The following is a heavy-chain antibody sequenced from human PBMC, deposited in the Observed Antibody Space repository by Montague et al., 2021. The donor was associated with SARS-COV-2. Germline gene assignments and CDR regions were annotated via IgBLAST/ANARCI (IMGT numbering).Heavy chain of an antibody. CDR2: VYTSGNT. J-gene: IGHJ5*02. Sequence: TLSLTCTVSGGTISSDNYYWSWIRQPAGKGLEWIGRVYTSGNTNYXPSLKSRVTMSVDTSKNQFSLKLNSVTAADTAVYYCARDQIVLVPGGVNNWFDPWGQGTLVTVSS. CDR3: ARDQIVLVPGGVNNWFDP. V-gene: IGHV4-61*02. D-gene: IGHD2-2*01. CDR1: GGTISSDNYY.